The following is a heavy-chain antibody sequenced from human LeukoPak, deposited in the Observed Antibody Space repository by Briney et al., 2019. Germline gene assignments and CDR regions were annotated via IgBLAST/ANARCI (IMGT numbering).Heavy chain of an antibody. V-gene: IGHV1-2*02. CDR2: IDPNSGGT. D-gene: IGHD6-13*01. CDR3: ASTIAAAGLIDY. Sequence: ASVKVSCKASGYIFTDYYMHWVRQAPGQGLEWMGWIDPNSGGTNYAQKFQGRVTMTRDTSISTAYMELSRLRSDDTAVYYCASTIAAAGLIDYWGQGTLVTVSS. CDR1: GYIFTDYY. J-gene: IGHJ4*02.